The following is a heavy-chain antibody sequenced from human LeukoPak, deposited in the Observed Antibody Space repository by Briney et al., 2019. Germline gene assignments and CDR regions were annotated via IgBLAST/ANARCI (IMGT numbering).Heavy chain of an antibody. J-gene: IGHJ4*02. CDR3: ARTSGWSYQDLDY. D-gene: IGHD6-19*01. Sequence: GASVKVSCKASGGTFSSYAISWVRQAPGQGLEWMGGIIPIFGTANYAQKLQGRVTITADESTSTAYMELSSLRSEDTAVYYCARTSGWSYQDLDYWGQGTLVTVSS. V-gene: IGHV1-69*13. CDR2: IIPIFGTA. CDR1: GGTFSSYA.